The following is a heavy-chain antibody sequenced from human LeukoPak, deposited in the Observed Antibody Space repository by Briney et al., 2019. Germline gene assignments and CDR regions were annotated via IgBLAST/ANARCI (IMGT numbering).Heavy chain of an antibody. Sequence: WGALRLSCAASGLTFISYAMSGVRQAPWKGREGVAAISGSGGSTYYADSVKGRFTSPRDNSKNTLYLQMNSLRAEDTDVYYCAKVPDTAMVIDYWGQGTLVTVSS. D-gene: IGHD5-18*01. CDR1: GLTFISYA. CDR3: AKVPDTAMVIDY. CDR2: ISGSGGST. V-gene: IGHV3-23*01. J-gene: IGHJ4*02.